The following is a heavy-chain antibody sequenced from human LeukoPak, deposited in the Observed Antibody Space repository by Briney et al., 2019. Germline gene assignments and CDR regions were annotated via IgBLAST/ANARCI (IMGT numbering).Heavy chain of an antibody. D-gene: IGHD6-6*01. J-gene: IGHJ4*02. V-gene: IGHV3-7*01. CDR1: GFTFSSYW. Sequence: GGSLRLSCAASGFTFSSYWMSWVRQAPGKGLEWVANIKQDGSEKYYVDSVKGRFTISRDNAENSLYLQMNGLRAEDTAVYYCARALGSSSADYWGQGTLVTVSS. CDR3: ARALGSSSADY. CDR2: IKQDGSEK.